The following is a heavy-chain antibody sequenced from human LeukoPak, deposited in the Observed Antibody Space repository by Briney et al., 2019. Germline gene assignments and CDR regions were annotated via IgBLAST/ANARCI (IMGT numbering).Heavy chain of an antibody. V-gene: IGHV4-59*12. D-gene: IGHD3-9*01. CDR3: ASADILTGYPHY. J-gene: IGHJ4*02. CDR1: GGSISSYY. Sequence: SETLSLTCTVSGGSISSYYWSWIRQPPGKGLEWIGYIYYSGSTNYNPSLKSRVTMSVDTSKNQFSLKLSSVTAADTAVYYCASADILTGYPHYWGQGTLVTVSS. CDR2: IYYSGST.